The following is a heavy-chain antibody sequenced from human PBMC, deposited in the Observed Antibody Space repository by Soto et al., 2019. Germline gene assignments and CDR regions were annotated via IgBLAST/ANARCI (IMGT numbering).Heavy chain of an antibody. Sequence: LRLSCAGSGFMFSSFAMTWVRQAPGKGLEWVSTFSGSGGNIYYAESVKGRLTISRDDSKNTLYLQMDSLRVEDTAVYYCAKDPPWTVGPLAMDVWGQGTTVTVSS. CDR1: GFMFSSFA. V-gene: IGHV3-23*01. CDR3: AKDPPWTVGPLAMDV. CDR2: FSGSGGNI. J-gene: IGHJ6*02. D-gene: IGHD1-26*01.